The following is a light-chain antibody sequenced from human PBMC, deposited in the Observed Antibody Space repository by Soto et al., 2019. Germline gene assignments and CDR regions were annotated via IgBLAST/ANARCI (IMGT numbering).Light chain of an antibody. CDR3: QQYSTLWT. Sequence: DIQMTQSPSTLSASLGNRVTITCRASQSVSRWLAWYQQKPGKAPKLLIYDASSLDTGVPSRFSGRGSGTEFTLTINSLQPGDSATYYCQQYSTLWTFGQGTKVDIK. CDR2: DAS. V-gene: IGKV1-5*01. J-gene: IGKJ1*01. CDR1: QSVSRW.